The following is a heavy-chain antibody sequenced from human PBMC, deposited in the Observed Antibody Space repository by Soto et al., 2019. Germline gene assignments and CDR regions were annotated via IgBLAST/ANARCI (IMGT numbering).Heavy chain of an antibody. CDR1: GFTFSSYS. CDR3: ARYRSAGTSNWFDP. CDR2: ISSSSSYI. Sequence: PGGSLRLSCAASGFTFSSYSMNWVRQAPGKGLEWVSSISSSSSYIYYADSVKGRFTISRDNAKNSLYLQMNSLRAEDTAVYYCARYRSAGTSNWFDPWGQGTLVTVS. J-gene: IGHJ5*02. V-gene: IGHV3-21*01. D-gene: IGHD1-7*01.